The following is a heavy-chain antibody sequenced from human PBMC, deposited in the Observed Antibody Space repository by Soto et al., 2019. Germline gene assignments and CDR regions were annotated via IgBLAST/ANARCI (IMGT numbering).Heavy chain of an antibody. CDR3: GRVVTSGSYPTLIDY. V-gene: IGHV1-18*01. Sequence: RASVKVSCKASGYTFTSYGISWVRQAPGQGLEWMGWISGYNGNTNYEQKLQGRVTMTTDTSTSTAYMELRSLRSDDTAVFYCGRVVTSGSYPTLIDYWGQGTLVTVSS. CDR1: GYTFTSYG. J-gene: IGHJ4*02. CDR2: ISGYNGNT. D-gene: IGHD1-26*01.